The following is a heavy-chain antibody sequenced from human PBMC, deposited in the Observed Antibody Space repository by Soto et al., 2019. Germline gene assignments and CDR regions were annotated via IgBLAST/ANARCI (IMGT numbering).Heavy chain of an antibody. CDR3: ARGGDAFVSNSLWGGEKAYVMDT. J-gene: IGHJ6*02. D-gene: IGHD4-17*01. CDR1: GYTFTGHY. Sequence: QVQLIQSGAEVKKPGASVKVSCKASGYTFTGHYVHWVRQTPGQGLEWIGWINPNRGGTTLAQKFEGWGTLARDTAASTGYMEEIRVRSDDTAMYYCARGGDAFVSNSLWGGEKAYVMDTWGPGTTVTVPS. CDR2: INPNRGGT. V-gene: IGHV1-2*04.